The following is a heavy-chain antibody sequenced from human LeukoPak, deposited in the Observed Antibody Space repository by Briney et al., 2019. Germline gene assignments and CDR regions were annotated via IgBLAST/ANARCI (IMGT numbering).Heavy chain of an antibody. V-gene: IGHV4-59*08. D-gene: IGHD3-10*01. Sequence: KSSETLSLTCSVSGDSITSYYWSWIRQPPGRGLEWIGHVYYSGSTRYNPSLKSRVNITVDTSRKRFSLRLTSVTAADTAVYHCARRLPPFGEAGGWFDHWGQGILVIVSS. J-gene: IGHJ5*02. CDR2: VYYSGST. CDR1: GDSITSYY. CDR3: ARRLPPFGEAGGWFDH.